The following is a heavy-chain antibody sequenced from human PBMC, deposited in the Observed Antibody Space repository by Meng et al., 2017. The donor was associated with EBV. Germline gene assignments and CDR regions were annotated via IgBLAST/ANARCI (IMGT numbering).Heavy chain of an antibody. V-gene: IGHV3-53*01. CDR1: GFTVSSNY. J-gene: IGHJ4*02. Sequence: GQLGGVGGGLSQAGGSLRLAWAASGFTVSSNYMSWARQAPGKGLEWVSVIYSGGSTYYADSVKGRFTISRDNSKNTLYLQMNSLRAEDTAVYYCAKHRLGPLDYWGQGTLVTVSS. CDR3: AKHRLGPLDY. CDR2: IYSGGST. D-gene: IGHD5-12*01.